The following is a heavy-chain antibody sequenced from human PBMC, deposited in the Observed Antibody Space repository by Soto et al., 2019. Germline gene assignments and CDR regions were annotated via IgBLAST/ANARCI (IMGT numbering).Heavy chain of an antibody. CDR3: AKGYDILTGYLSGFDY. CDR1: GFTFSSYA. D-gene: IGHD3-9*01. V-gene: IGHV3-23*01. J-gene: IGHJ4*02. CDR2: ISGSGGST. Sequence: GGSLRLSCAASGFTFSSYAMSWVRQAPGKGLEWVSAISGSGGSTYYADSVKGRFTISRDNSKNTLYLQMNSLRAEDTAVYYCAKGYDILTGYLSGFDYWGQGTLVPVSS.